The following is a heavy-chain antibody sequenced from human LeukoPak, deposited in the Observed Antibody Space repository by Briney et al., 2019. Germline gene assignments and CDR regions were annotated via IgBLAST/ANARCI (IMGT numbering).Heavy chain of an antibody. J-gene: IGHJ4*02. CDR2: ISYSGGSR. CDR1: GFTFSSYS. D-gene: IGHD3-3*01. CDR3: AKIQGRSGYHPDY. V-gene: IGHV3-23*01. Sequence: PGGSLRLSCTASGFTFSSYSMSWVRQAPGKGLDWVSAISYSGGSRYYVDSVKGRFTISRDNSKNTQYLQMNSLRAEDTAVYYCAKIQGRSGYHPDYWGQGTLVTVSS.